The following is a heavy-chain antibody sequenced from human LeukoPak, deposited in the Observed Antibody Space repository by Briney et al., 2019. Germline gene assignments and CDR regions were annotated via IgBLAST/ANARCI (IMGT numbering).Heavy chain of an antibody. CDR1: GGSFSGYY. CDR2: INHSGST. CDR3: ARGSGGSYAAYYYYYMDV. Sequence: PSETLSLTCAVYGGSFSGYYWSWIRQPPGKGLEWIGEINHSGSTNYNPSLKSRVTISVDTSKNQFSLKLSSVTAADTAVYYCARGSGGSYAAYYYYYMDVWGKGTTVTVSS. V-gene: IGHV4-34*01. D-gene: IGHD1-26*01. J-gene: IGHJ6*03.